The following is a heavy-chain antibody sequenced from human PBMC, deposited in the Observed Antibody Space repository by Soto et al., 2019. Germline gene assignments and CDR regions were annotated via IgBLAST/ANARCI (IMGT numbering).Heavy chain of an antibody. CDR2: INHRGST. J-gene: IGHJ5*02. CDR1: GGSFSGYY. CDR3: ARDGFCTSTTCRVGNWFDP. Sequence: QVQLQQWGAGLLKPSETLSLTCVVYGGSFSGYYWSWIRQSPGKGLEWIGGINHRGSTNYNPSLKSRVTIPVDTSKNPFSLKLPSVTAADTAMYYCARDGFCTSTTCRVGNWFDPWGQGTLVTVSS. V-gene: IGHV4-34*01. D-gene: IGHD2-2*01.